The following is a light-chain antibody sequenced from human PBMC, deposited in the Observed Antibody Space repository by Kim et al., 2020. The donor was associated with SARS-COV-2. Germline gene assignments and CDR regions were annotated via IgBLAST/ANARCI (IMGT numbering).Light chain of an antibody. CDR3: SSYTSSSTVL. CDR2: DVS. V-gene: IGLV2-14*03. CDR1: SSDVGGYNY. Sequence: QSVLTQSASVSGSPGQSITISCTGTSSDVGGYNYVSWYQQHPGKAPKLMIYDVSNRPLGVSNRFSASKSGNTASLTISGLQAEDEADYYCSSYTSSSTVLFGGGTKVTVL. J-gene: IGLJ2*01.